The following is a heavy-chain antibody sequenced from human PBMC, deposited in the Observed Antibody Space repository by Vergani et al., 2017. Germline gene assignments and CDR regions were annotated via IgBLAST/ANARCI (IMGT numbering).Heavy chain of an antibody. CDR1: GYSISTGYY. CDR2: IYHSGSP. J-gene: IGHJ4*02. Sequence: QVQLQESGPGLVKPSETLSLTCAVSGYSISTGYYWGWIRQPPGKGLRWIGSIYHSGSPSYNPSLKSRVTISVDTSRNQFSLKLTSVTAADTAVYYCARHLNGASGSYRDFDSWGQGTLVTVSS. V-gene: IGHV4-38-2*01. CDR3: ARHLNGASGSYRDFDS. D-gene: IGHD3-10*01.